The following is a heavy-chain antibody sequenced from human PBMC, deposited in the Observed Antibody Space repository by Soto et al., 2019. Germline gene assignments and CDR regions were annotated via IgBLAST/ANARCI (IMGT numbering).Heavy chain of an antibody. CDR2: LYYSGTT. Sequence: PSETLSLTCHVSGGSFSSSSYYWGWIRQPPGKGLEWIGSLYYSGTTYHKPSLKSRVTTSVERTKKPFSMKLTSVTDADMGVYYCVRNSGYSSNRGEFDHWGQGTLVPVSS. J-gene: IGHJ5*02. CDR3: VRNSGYSSNRGEFDH. V-gene: IGHV4-39*02. D-gene: IGHD5-18*01. CDR1: GGSFSSSSYY.